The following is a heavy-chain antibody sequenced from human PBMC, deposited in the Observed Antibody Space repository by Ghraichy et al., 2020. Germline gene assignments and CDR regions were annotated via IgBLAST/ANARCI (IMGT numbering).Heavy chain of an antibody. J-gene: IGHJ2*01. CDR1: GGSISTYY. D-gene: IGHD5-12*01. CDR2: IYHSGIT. CDR3: ARAAGWLRTNWYFDL. V-gene: IGHV4-59*01. Sequence: GSLRLSCTVSGGSISTYYWSWIRQSPGKGLEWIGYIYHSGITNYNPSLKSRVTISVDTSKNQFSLNLSSLTAADTAVYYCARAAGWLRTNWYFDLLGRGSLVTVSS.